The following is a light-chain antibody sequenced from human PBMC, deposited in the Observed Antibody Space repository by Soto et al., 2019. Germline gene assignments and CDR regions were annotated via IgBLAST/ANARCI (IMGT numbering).Light chain of an antibody. CDR3: QQSYNTPYT. V-gene: IGKV1-39*01. CDR1: QSITSY. Sequence: DIQMTQSPSSLSASVGDRVTITCRASQSITSYLNWYQQKPGKAPKLLIYAASSLQSGVPSRFSGSGSGTDFTLTISSLQPEDFATYYCQQSYNTPYTFGHGTNLEIK. J-gene: IGKJ2*01. CDR2: AAS.